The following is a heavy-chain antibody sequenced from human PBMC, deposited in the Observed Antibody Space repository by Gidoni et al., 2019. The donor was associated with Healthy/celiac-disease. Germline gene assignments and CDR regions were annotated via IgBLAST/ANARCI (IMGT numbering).Heavy chain of an antibody. D-gene: IGHD3-10*01. V-gene: IGHV4-30-4*01. CDR3: ARDYYYGSGSYYNPHYYYGMDV. J-gene: IGHJ6*02. CDR2: IYYSGST. CDR1: GGSISSGDYY. Sequence: QVQLQESGPGLVKPSQTLSLTCTVSGGSISSGDYYWSWIRQPPGKGLEWIGYIYYSGSTYYNPSLKSRVTISVDTSKNQFSLKLSSVTAADTAVYYCARDYYYGSGSYYNPHYYYGMDVWGQGTTVTVSS.